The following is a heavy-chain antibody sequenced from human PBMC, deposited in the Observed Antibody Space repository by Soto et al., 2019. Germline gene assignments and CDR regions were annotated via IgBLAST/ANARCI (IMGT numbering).Heavy chain of an antibody. CDR1: GYTFTSYG. V-gene: IGHV1-18*01. D-gene: IGHD6-13*01. Sequence: ASVKVSCKASGYTFTSYGISWVRQAPGQGLEWMGWISAYNGNTNYAQKLQGRVTMTTDTSTSTAYMELRSLRSDDTAVYYRARDLGSSWYYYYYGMDVWGQGTTVTVSS. J-gene: IGHJ6*02. CDR3: ARDLGSSWYYYYYGMDV. CDR2: ISAYNGNT.